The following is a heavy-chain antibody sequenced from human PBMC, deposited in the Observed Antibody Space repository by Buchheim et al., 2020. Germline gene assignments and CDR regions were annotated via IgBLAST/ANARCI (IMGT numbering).Heavy chain of an antibody. CDR3: ARGPYDSSGYYYPQYFQH. Sequence: QLQLQESGSGLVKPSQTLSLTCAASGGSISSGGYSWSWIRQPPGKGLEWIGYIYHSGSTYYNPSLKSRVTISVDRSKNQFSLKLSSVTAADTAVYYCARGPYDSSGYYYPQYFQHWGQGTL. D-gene: IGHD3-22*01. CDR2: IYHSGST. CDR1: GGSISSGGYS. V-gene: IGHV4-30-2*01. J-gene: IGHJ1*01.